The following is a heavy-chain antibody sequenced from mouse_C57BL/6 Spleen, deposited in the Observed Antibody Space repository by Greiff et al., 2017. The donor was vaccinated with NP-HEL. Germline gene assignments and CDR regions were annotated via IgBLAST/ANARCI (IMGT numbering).Heavy chain of an antibody. V-gene: IGHV5-17*01. D-gene: IGHD2-3*01. J-gene: IGHJ4*01. CDR3: ARPYDVYAMDY. CDR2: ISSGSSTI. CDR1: GFTFSDYG. Sequence: DVKLVESGGGLVKPGGSLKLSCAASGFTFSDYGMHWVRQAPEKGLEWVAYISSGSSTIYYADTVKGRFTISRDNAKNTLFLQMTSLRSEDTAMYYCARPYDVYAMDYWGQGTSVTVSS.